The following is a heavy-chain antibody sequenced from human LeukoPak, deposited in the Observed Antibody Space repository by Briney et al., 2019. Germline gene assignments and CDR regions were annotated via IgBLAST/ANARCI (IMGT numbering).Heavy chain of an antibody. D-gene: IGHD5-18*01. J-gene: IGHJ3*02. CDR3: ARDNLSLQHAFDI. CDR1: GGSISSSSYY. V-gene: IGHV4-39*07. CDR2: IYYSGST. Sequence: PSETLSLTCTVSGGSISSSSYYWGWIRQPPGKGLEWIGSIYYSGSTYYNPSLKSRVTISVDTSKNQFSLKLSSVTAADTAAYYCARDNLSLQHAFDIWGQGTMVTVSS.